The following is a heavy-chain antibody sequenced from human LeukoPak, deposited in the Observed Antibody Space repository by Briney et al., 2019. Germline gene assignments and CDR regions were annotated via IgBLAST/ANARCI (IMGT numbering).Heavy chain of an antibody. CDR1: GFTFSSYA. CDR3: AKAPRVASSPDY. CDR2: ISGSGGST. D-gene: IGHD2-2*01. V-gene: IGHV3-23*01. Sequence: PGGSLRLSCGASGFTFSSYAMSWVRQAPGKGLEWVSGISGSGGSTYYADSVKGRFTISRDNSKNTLYLQMNSLRAGDTAVYFCAKAPRVASSPDYWGQGTLVTVSS. J-gene: IGHJ4*02.